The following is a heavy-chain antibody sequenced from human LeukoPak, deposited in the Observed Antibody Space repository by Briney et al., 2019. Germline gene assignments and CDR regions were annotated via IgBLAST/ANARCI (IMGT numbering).Heavy chain of an antibody. Sequence: GASVKVSCKASGFTFTSSAVQWVRQARGQRLEWIGWIVVGSGNTNYAQKFQERVTMTRDTSTSTVYMELSSLRSEDTAVYYCARDAVLRFLDHHGWFDPWGQGTLVTVSS. D-gene: IGHD3-3*01. V-gene: IGHV1-58*01. CDR3: ARDAVLRFLDHHGWFDP. J-gene: IGHJ5*02. CDR1: GFTFTSSA. CDR2: IVVGSGNT.